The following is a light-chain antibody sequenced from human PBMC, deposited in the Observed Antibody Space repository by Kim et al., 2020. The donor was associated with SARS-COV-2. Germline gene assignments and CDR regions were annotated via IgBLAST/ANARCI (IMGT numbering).Light chain of an antibody. CDR3: QVWDSSVV. V-gene: IGLV3-9*01. CDR1: NIGSKK. J-gene: IGLJ2*01. CDR2: RDS. Sequence: VSVARGPTARITCGGNNIGSKKVHWYQQKPGQAPVLVIYRDSNRPSGIPERFSGSNSGNTATLTISRAQAGDEADYYCQVWDSSVVFGGGTQLTVL.